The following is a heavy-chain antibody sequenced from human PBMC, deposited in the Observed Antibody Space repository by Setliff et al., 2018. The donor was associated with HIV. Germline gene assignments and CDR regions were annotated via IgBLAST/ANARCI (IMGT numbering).Heavy chain of an antibody. Sequence: RASVKVSCKASGYTFTSYGISWVRQAPGQGLEWMGWISAYNGNTNYAQKFQGRVTMTTDTSTSTAYMELRSLRSDDAAVYYCARDRGSSRSKGFDYWGQGTLVTVS. D-gene: IGHD6-13*01. CDR2: ISAYNGNT. CDR1: GYTFTSYG. V-gene: IGHV1-18*01. J-gene: IGHJ4*02. CDR3: ARDRGSSRSKGFDY.